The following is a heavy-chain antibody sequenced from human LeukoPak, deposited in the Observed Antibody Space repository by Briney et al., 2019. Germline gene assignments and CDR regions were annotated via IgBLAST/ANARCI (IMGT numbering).Heavy chain of an antibody. CDR2: ISGSGGTT. CDR1: AFTFSTYA. Sequence: GGSLRLSCAASAFTFSTYAMSWVRQAPGKGLEWVSAISGSGGTTYYADSVKGRFTISRDNSKNTLYLQMNSLRVEDTAVYFCAKERGYDFWSGYYSHDYWGQGTLVTVSS. CDR3: AKERGYDFWSGYYSHDY. V-gene: IGHV3-23*01. J-gene: IGHJ4*02. D-gene: IGHD3-3*01.